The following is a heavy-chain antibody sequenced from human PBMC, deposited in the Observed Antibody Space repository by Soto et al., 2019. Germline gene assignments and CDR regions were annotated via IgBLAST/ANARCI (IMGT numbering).Heavy chain of an antibody. Sequence: EVQLVESGGGLVQPGGSLRLSCAASGFTFSSYDMHWVRQATGKGLEWVSAIGTAGDTYYPGSVKVRFTTSRENAKISVYLQMNSLSAEDTAVYNCARSSPPPATDVEVSWYFDLWGRGTLVTVSS. J-gene: IGHJ2*01. CDR3: ARSSPPPATDVEVSWYFDL. CDR2: IGTAGDT. V-gene: IGHV3-13*01. D-gene: IGHD3-16*02. CDR1: GFTFSSYD.